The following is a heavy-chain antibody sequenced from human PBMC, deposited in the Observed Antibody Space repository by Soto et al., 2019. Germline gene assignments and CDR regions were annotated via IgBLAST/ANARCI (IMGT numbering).Heavy chain of an antibody. V-gene: IGHV4-34*01. CDR3: ARVAGLVVPAALIAY. CDR1: GGSISSYY. CDR2: INHSGST. Sequence: SETLSLTCTVSGGSISSYYWSWIRQPPGKGLEWIGEINHSGSTNYNPSLKSRVTISVDTSKNQFSLKLSSVTAADTAVYYCARVAGLVVPAALIAYWGQGTLVTVSS. J-gene: IGHJ4*02. D-gene: IGHD2-2*01.